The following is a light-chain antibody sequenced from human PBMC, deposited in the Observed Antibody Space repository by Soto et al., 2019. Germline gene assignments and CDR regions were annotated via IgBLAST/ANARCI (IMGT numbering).Light chain of an antibody. CDR2: DVT. J-gene: IGLJ3*02. V-gene: IGLV2-11*01. CDR3: CSYAGTYTWV. Sequence: QSVLTQPRSVSGYPGQSVTISCTGTSSNVGGYNYVSWYQQHPGKAPKLILYDVTKRPSGVPDRLSGSKSGNTASLTISGLQAEDEANYYCCSYAGTYTWVFGGGTKLTVL. CDR1: SSNVGGYNY.